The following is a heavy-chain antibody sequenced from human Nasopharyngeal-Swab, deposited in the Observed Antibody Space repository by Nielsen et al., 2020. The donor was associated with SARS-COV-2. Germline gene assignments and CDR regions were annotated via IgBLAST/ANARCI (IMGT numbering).Heavy chain of an antibody. Sequence: GESLKISCAASGFIFSSFGMHWVRQAPGKGLEWVVVISYDGSNKYYADSVKGRFTISRDNSKNTLYLQMNSLGAEDTAVYYCARGDYDFWSMDVWGQGTTVTVSS. V-gene: IGHV3-30*03. CDR2: ISYDGSNK. CDR3: ARGDYDFWSMDV. D-gene: IGHD3-3*01. CDR1: GFIFSSFG. J-gene: IGHJ6*02.